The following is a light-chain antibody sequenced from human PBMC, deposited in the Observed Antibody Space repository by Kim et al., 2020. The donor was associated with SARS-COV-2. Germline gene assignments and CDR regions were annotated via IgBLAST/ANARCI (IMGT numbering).Light chain of an antibody. CDR2: GAS. CDR3: LQYNNWPLYT. Sequence: SPGGSATLCCRAGESVSTNLAWYRQKPGQAPRLLVYGASTRATDIPARISGSGSGTDFTLTISSLQSEDFAVYYCLQYNNWPLYTFGQGTKLEI. J-gene: IGKJ2*01. V-gene: IGKV3-15*01. CDR1: ESVSTN.